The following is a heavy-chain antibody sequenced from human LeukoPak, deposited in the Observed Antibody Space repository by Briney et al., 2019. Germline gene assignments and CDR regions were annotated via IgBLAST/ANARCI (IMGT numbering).Heavy chain of an antibody. V-gene: IGHV4-4*02. CDR1: DASISSDNW. CDR2: IFHSGST. J-gene: IGHJ4*02. Sequence: PSGTLSLTCAVSDASISSDNWWSWVRQPPGKGLEWIGEIFHSGSTEYNPSLKSRVTISVDKSKNQFSLRLTSVTAADTAVYYCARFEAVTGTKHHFDYWGQGTLVTVSS. CDR3: ARFEAVTGTKHHFDY. D-gene: IGHD6-19*01.